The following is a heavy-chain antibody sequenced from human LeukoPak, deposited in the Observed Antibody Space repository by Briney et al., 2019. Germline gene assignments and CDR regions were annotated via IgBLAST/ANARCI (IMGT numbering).Heavy chain of an antibody. CDR3: ARHRPNGRGSRLDAFDM. CDR1: GYSFTSYW. J-gene: IGHJ3*02. CDR2: IDPSDSYT. V-gene: IGHV5-10-1*01. Sequence: GESLKISCKGSGYSFTSYWISWVRQMPGKGLEWMGRIDPSDSYTNYSPSFQGHVTISADKSISTAYLQWSSLKASDTAMYYCARHRPNGRGSRLDAFDMWGEGTMVTVSS. D-gene: IGHD3-10*01.